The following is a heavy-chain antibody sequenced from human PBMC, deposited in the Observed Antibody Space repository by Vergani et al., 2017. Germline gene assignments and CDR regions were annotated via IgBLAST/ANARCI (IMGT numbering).Heavy chain of an antibody. Sequence: EVQLVESGGGLVQPGRSLRLSCAVSGLTFDDFAMHWVRQAPGKGLEWVSGITWNSGSIGYADSVKGRFTISSDNAKNSLYLRMNSLRAEDTAMYYCARGPPDFWSGRVQHWGQGTLVTVSS. J-gene: IGHJ1*01. CDR2: ITWNSGSI. V-gene: IGHV3-9*01. CDR3: ARGPPDFWSGRVQH. CDR1: GLTFDDFA. D-gene: IGHD3-3*01.